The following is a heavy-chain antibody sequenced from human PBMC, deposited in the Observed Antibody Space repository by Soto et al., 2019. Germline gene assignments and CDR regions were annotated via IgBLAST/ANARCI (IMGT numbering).Heavy chain of an antibody. CDR3: ARVLDYGSGSYFPYGLDV. D-gene: IGHD3-10*01. Sequence: QVQLVQSGAEVKKPGSSVKVSCKTSGVSFNNNGIGWVRQGHGHGLEWMGGVSPPFRTSNYARNFQSRISITADASTGTVNMEMSSLTSEDTAHDYCARVLDYGSGSYFPYGLDVWGQGTTVTVSS. J-gene: IGHJ6*02. V-gene: IGHV1-69*01. CDR2: VSPPFRTS. CDR1: GVSFNNNG.